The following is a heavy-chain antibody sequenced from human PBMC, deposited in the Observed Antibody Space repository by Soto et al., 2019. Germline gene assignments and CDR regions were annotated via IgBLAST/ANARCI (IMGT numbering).Heavy chain of an antibody. CDR1: GGSISSGDFY. J-gene: IGHJ4*02. D-gene: IGHD4-17*01. Sequence: QVQLQESGPGLVKPSQTLSLTCTVSGGSISSGDFYWSWIRQHPGKGLEWIGYIYYTGSTYYNPSLKSRLTISVDTSKDQFSLKLSSVTAADTAIYYCARLNDYGDRYYFDYWGQGTLVTVSS. CDR2: IYYTGST. CDR3: ARLNDYGDRYYFDY. V-gene: IGHV4-31*03.